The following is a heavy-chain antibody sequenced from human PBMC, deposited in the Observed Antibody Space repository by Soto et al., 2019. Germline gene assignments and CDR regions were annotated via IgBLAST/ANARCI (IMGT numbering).Heavy chain of an antibody. CDR2: INGDGSST. J-gene: IGHJ5*02. D-gene: IGHD4-17*01. CDR3: ARDQTTGDWFDA. CDR1: GFAFISYY. V-gene: IGHV3-74*01. Sequence: GGSLILSCGASGFAFISYYMHWVRKAPGKGLVWVSRINGDGSSTNYADSVKGRFTISRDNAKNTLYLQMNSLRAEDTAVYYCARDQTTGDWFDAWGQGTLVTAPQ.